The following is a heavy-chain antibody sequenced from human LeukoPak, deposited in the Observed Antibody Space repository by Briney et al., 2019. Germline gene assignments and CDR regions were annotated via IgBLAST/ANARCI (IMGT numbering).Heavy chain of an antibody. V-gene: IGHV4-34*01. CDR2: INHSGST. J-gene: IGHJ5*02. Sequence: SETLSLTCAVYGGSFSGYYWSWIRQPPGKGLEWIGEINHSGSTNYNPSLKSRVTISVDTSKNQFSLKLSSVTAADTAVYYCARGPPPKYCSSTSCYGRKNWFDPWGQGTLVTVSS. CDR3: ARGPPPKYCSSTSCYGRKNWFDP. D-gene: IGHD2-2*01. CDR1: GGSFSGYY.